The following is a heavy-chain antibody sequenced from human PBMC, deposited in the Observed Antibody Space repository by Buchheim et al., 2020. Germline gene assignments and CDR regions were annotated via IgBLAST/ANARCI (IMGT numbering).Heavy chain of an antibody. J-gene: IGHJ6*02. V-gene: IGHV3-21*01. D-gene: IGHD5-12*01. Sequence: EVQLMESGGGLVKPGGSLRLSCAASGFTFSSYSMNWVRQAPGKGLEWVSSISSSSSYIYYADSVKGRFTISRDNAKNSLYPQMNSLRAEDTAVYYCARDHSGRYSGYDLGYYYYGMDVWGQGTT. CDR2: ISSSSSYI. CDR3: ARDHSGRYSGYDLGYYYYGMDV. CDR1: GFTFSSYS.